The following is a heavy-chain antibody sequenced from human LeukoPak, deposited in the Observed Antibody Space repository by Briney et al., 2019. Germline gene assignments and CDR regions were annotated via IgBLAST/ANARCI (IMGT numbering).Heavy chain of an antibody. CDR3: ARAPRNSSGWYGDAFDI. D-gene: IGHD6-19*01. V-gene: IGHV1-46*01. Sequence: ASVKVSCKASGYTFTSYYMHWVRQAPGQGLEWMGIINPSGGSTSYAQKFQGRVTMTRDTSTSTVYMELSSLRSEDTAVCYCARAPRNSSGWYGDAFDIRGQGTMVTVSS. J-gene: IGHJ3*02. CDR1: GYTFTSYY. CDR2: INPSGGST.